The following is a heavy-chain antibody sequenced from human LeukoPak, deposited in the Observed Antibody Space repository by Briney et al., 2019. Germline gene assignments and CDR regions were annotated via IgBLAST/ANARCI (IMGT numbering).Heavy chain of an antibody. CDR1: GHTFTRYA. V-gene: IGHV1-2*02. D-gene: IGHD1-26*01. CDR2: INPNSGGT. J-gene: IGHJ4*02. Sequence: ASVKVSCKASGHTFTRYAMNWARQAPGQGLEWMGWINPNSGGTNYAQKFQGRVTMTRDTSISTAYMELSRLRSDDTAVYYSAREDVGATWDYWGQGTLVSVSS. CDR3: AREDVGATWDY.